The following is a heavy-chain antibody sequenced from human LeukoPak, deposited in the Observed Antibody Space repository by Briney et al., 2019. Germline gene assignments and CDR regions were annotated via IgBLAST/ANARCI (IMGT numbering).Heavy chain of an antibody. Sequence: GGSLRLSCTVSGFTVSSNSMSWVRQAPGKGLEWVSFIYSDNTHYSDSVKGRFTISRDNSKNTLYLQMNSLRAEDTAVYYCAKIWHDAFDIWGQGTMVTVSS. CDR1: GFTVSSNS. CDR2: IYSDNT. J-gene: IGHJ3*02. CDR3: AKIWHDAFDI. V-gene: IGHV3-53*01.